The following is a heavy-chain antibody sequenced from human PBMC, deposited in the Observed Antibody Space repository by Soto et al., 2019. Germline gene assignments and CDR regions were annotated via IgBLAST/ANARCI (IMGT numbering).Heavy chain of an antibody. CDR2: ISLYSDGT. V-gene: IGHV1-18*01. CDR3: ARVVPGAEAWFGP. J-gene: IGHJ5*02. D-gene: IGHD2-2*01. Sequence: ASGKDCCKTAGYTFSNYGITGGRQAPGQPLEWLGWISLYSDGTNYAQKFQGRVSMTTDTSTTTAYMELRSLRSDDTAVYYCARVVPGAEAWFGPWGQGNLVTVSS. CDR1: GYTFSNYG.